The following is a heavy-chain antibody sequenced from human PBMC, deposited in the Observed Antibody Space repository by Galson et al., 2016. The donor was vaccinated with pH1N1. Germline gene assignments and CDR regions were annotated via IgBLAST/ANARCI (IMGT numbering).Heavy chain of an antibody. V-gene: IGHV1-69*06. J-gene: IGHJ4*02. D-gene: IGHD5-18*01. Sequence: SVKVSCKASGGTLRNLAISWVRQAPGQGLEWMGGISPMFDTTTYAQKFQGRVTITADRLTTTLYMNLSSLGFDDTAVYYCARGFRGGYNYALFDHWGQGSLVIVSS. CDR3: ARGFRGGYNYALFDH. CDR1: GGTLRNLA. CDR2: ISPMFDTT.